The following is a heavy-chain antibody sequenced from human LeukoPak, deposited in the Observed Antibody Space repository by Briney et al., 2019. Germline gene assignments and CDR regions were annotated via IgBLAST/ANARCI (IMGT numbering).Heavy chain of an antibody. J-gene: IGHJ1*01. CDR3: AREGGAAAGKKDFQH. V-gene: IGHV3-74*01. CDR1: GFTFRNYW. Sequence: PGGSLRLSCAASGFTFRNYWMHWVRQAQGKWLVWVSRINSDGSSTIYADSVKGRFTISRDNAKNTLYLEMNSLRAEDTAVYYCAREGGAAAGKKDFQHWGQGTLVTVSS. D-gene: IGHD6-13*01. CDR2: INSDGSST.